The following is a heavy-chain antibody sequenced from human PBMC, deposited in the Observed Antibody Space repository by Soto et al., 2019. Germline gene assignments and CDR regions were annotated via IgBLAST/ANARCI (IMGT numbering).Heavy chain of an antibody. J-gene: IGHJ4*02. D-gene: IGHD4-17*01. CDR2: IIPILGIA. Sequence: QVQLVQSGAEVKKPGSSVKVSCKASGGTVSYYTISWVRQAPGQGLEWMGRIIPILGIANYAQKFQGRVTITADKSTSTVYMELSSLRSEDTAEYYCASNYGGNSYWGQGTLVTVSS. V-gene: IGHV1-69*02. CDR1: GGTVSYYT. CDR3: ASNYGGNSY.